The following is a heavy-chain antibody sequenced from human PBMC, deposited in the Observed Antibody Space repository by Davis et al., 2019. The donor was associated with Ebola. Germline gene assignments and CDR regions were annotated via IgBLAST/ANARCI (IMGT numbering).Heavy chain of an antibody. J-gene: IGHJ4*02. Sequence: GESLKISCAASGFTFSTYAMSWVRQVPGKGLEWVSVISHSGTSSHYGDSVRGRSLISRDNSKNMLYLQVNSLRADDTAVYYCAKARPITGTSWVPKIIDSWGQGTLVTVSS. CDR1: GFTFSTYA. V-gene: IGHV3-23*01. D-gene: IGHD1-7*01. CDR3: AKARPITGTSWVPKIIDS. CDR2: ISHSGTSS.